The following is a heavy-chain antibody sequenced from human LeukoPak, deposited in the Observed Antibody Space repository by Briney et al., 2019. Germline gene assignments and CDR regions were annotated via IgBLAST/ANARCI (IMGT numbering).Heavy chain of an antibody. CDR1: GFTFSSYW. CDR2: INSDGSST. D-gene: IGHD6-13*01. V-gene: IGHV3-74*01. Sequence: GVSLSPSCAASGFTFSSYWGQRVRQAPGKGLVWVSRINSDGSSTSYADSVKGRFTITRDNDKKTLYLQMNSLRAEDTAVYYCARVRSSWHVFDYWGQGTLVTVSS. CDR3: ARVRSSWHVFDY. J-gene: IGHJ4*02.